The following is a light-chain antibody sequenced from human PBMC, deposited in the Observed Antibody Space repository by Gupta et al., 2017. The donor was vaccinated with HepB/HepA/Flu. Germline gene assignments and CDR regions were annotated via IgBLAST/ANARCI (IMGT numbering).Light chain of an antibody. CDR2: DAS. Sequence: DIQTTQSPSSLSASVGDRVTITCQASEDITNYLNWYQQKPGKAPNLLMYDASTLKTGVPSRFSGSGSGTDFTLTINSLQPEDFATYYCQHEHSIPVTFGGGTQVEIK. J-gene: IGKJ4*01. CDR1: EDITNY. CDR3: QHEHSIPVT. V-gene: IGKV1-33*01.